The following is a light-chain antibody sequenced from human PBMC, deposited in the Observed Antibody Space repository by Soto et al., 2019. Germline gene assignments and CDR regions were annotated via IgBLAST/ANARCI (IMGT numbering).Light chain of an antibody. V-gene: IGKV1-12*01. J-gene: IGKJ4*01. CDR3: QQGYNFPLT. CDR1: QGISSW. Sequence: DIQMTQSPSSVSASVGDRVTITCRASQGISSWLAWYQQKPGNAPKLLIYAAATLQGGVPSRFSGSGTGTDFTLTISSLQPEDFANYHCQQGYNFPLTFGGGTKVEIK. CDR2: AAA.